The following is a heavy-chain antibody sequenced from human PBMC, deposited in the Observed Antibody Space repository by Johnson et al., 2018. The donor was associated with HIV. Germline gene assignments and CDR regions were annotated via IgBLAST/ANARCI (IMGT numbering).Heavy chain of an antibody. D-gene: IGHD5-18*01. CDR3: ARYAVDTAMARTRDDAFDI. J-gene: IGHJ3*02. CDR2: ISSSGSTI. Sequence: QVQLVESGGGVVQPGRSLRLSCAASGFTFSDYYMSWIRQAPGKGLEWVSYISSSGSTIYYADSVKGRFTISRDNDKNSLYLKMNSLRAEDTAVYYCARYAVDTAMARTRDDAFDIWGQGTMVTVSS. CDR1: GFTFSDYY. V-gene: IGHV3-11*01.